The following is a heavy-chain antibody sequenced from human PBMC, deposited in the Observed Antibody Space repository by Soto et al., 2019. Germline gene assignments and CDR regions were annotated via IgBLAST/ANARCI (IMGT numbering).Heavy chain of an antibody. Sequence: SLRLSCVDSGFTFINYAIHWVRQAPGKGLVWLALISSAGSNRYYADSVMGRFAISRDNSKSTSYLQMNSLRTEDTAVYFCAREAESVVGASYYYFYGMDVWGQGTTVTVSS. D-gene: IGHD1-26*01. CDR1: GFTFINYA. CDR2: ISSAGSNR. CDR3: AREAESVVGASYYYFYGMDV. J-gene: IGHJ6*02. V-gene: IGHV3-30*09.